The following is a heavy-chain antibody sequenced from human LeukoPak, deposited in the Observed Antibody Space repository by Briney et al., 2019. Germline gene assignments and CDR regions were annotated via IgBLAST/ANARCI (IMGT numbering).Heavy chain of an antibody. J-gene: IGHJ3*02. V-gene: IGHV4-31*03. CDR1: GGSISSGSYY. D-gene: IGHD2-8*01. Sequence: PSETLSLTCSVSGGSISSGSYYWSWIRQHPGKGLEWIGYIYYSGSTYYNPSLKSRVTISVDTSKNQFSLKLNSVTAADTAVYYCARLYDSFRAFDIGGQGAIITVSS. CDR2: IYYSGST. CDR3: ARLYDSFRAFDI.